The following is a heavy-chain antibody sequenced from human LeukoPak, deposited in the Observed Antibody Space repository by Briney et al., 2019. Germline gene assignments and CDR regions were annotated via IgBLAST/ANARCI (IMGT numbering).Heavy chain of an antibody. J-gene: IGHJ4*02. V-gene: IGHV4-34*01. CDR3: ARSRFLNYYDSSGYYYANYYFDY. Sequence: KPSETLSLTCAVYGGSFSGYYWSWIRQPPGKGLEWIGEINHSGSTNYNPSLKSRVTISVDTSKNQFSLKLSSVTAADTAVYYCARSRFLNYYDSSGYYYANYYFDYWGRGTLVTVSS. D-gene: IGHD3-22*01. CDR1: GGSFSGYY. CDR2: INHSGST.